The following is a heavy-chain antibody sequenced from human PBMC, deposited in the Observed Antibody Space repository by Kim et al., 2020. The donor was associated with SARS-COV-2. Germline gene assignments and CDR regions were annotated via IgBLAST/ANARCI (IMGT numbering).Heavy chain of an antibody. CDR2: IYYSGST. CDR1: GGSISSYY. CDR3: ARQGIAVAGTRYYYYYYGMDV. Sequence: SETLSLTCTVSGGSISSYYWSWIRQPPGKGLEWIGYIYYSGSTNYNPSLKSRVTISVDTSKNQFSLKLSSVTAADTAVYYCARQGIAVAGTRYYYYYYGMDVWGQGTTVTVSS. J-gene: IGHJ6*02. V-gene: IGHV4-59*08. D-gene: IGHD6-19*01.